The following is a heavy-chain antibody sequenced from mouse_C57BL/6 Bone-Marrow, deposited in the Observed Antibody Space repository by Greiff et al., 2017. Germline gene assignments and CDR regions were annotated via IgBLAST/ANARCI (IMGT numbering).Heavy chain of an antibody. CDR1: GFTFSSYA. CDR3: AREGVTTTD. Sequence: EVQLVESGGGLVKPGGSLKLSCAASGFTFSSYAMSWVRQTPEKRLEWVATISDGGSYTYYPDNVKGRFTISRDNAKNNLYLQMSHLKSEDTARYYCAREGVTTTDGGQGTTLTVSS. J-gene: IGHJ2*01. D-gene: IGHD2-1*01. V-gene: IGHV5-4*01. CDR2: ISDGGSYT.